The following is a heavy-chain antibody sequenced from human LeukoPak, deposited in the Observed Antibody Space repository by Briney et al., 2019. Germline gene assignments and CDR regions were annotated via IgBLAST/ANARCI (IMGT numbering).Heavy chain of an antibody. Sequence: GGSLRLSCAASGFTFSRYWMSWVRQAPGKGLEWVAVLSYDGSNKYYADSVKGRLTISRDNSKNTLYLQMNSLRAEDTAVYYCASSGRWGSYRYRDYWGQGTLVTVSS. D-gene: IGHD3-16*02. V-gene: IGHV3-30*03. CDR3: ASSGRWGSYRYRDY. J-gene: IGHJ4*02. CDR1: GFTFSRYW. CDR2: LSYDGSNK.